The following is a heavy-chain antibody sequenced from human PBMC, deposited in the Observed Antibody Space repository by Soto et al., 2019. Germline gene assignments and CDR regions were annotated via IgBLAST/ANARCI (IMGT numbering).Heavy chain of an antibody. V-gene: IGHV1-69*13. CDR2: IIPIFGTA. J-gene: IGHJ6*02. CDR1: GGTFSSYA. Sequence: SVKVSCKASGGTFSSYAISWVRQAPGQGLEWMGGIIPIFGTANYAQKFQGRVTITADESTSTAYMELSSLRSEDTAVYYCARGEYSGYGPYYYYGTDVWGQGTTVTVSS. CDR3: ARGEYSGYGPYYYYGTDV. D-gene: IGHD5-12*01.